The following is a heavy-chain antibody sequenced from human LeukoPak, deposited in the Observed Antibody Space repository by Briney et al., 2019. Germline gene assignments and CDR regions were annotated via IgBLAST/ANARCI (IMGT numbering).Heavy chain of an antibody. CDR3: ARDPRYGYISPSPYFQH. D-gene: IGHD6-6*01. Sequence: PGGSLRLSCAASGFTFSSYAMSWVRQAPGKGLEWVSAISGSGGSTYYADSVKGRFTISRDNSKNTLYLQMNSLRAEDTAVYYCARDPRYGYISPSPYFQHWGHGTLVTVSS. CDR2: ISGSGGST. CDR1: GFTFSSYA. J-gene: IGHJ1*01. V-gene: IGHV3-23*01.